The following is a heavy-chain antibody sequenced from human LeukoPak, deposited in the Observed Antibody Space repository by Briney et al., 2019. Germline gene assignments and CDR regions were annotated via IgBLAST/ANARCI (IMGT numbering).Heavy chain of an antibody. CDR1: GGSISSGGYY. J-gene: IGHJ4*02. CDR3: ASSYGSGSYYNAPFDY. Sequence: KASETLSLTCTVSGGSISSGGYYWSWIRQQPGKGLEWIGYIYYSGSTYYNPSLKSRITISVDTSKNQFSLKLSSVTAADTAVYYCASSYGSGSYYNAPFDYWGQGTLVTVSS. CDR2: IYYSGST. V-gene: IGHV4-31*03. D-gene: IGHD3-10*01.